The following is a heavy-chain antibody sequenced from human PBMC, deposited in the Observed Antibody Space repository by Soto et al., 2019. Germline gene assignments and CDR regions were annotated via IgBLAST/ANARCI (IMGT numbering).Heavy chain of an antibody. V-gene: IGHV4-34*01. D-gene: IGHD2-2*03. J-gene: IGHJ5*02. CDR2: INHSGST. CDR3: ARGLDIVVVPAARGNWFDP. CDR1: GGSFSGYY. Sequence: SETLSLTCAVYGGSFSGYYWSWIRQPPGKGLEWIGEINHSGSTNYNPSLKSRVTISVDTSKNQFSLKLSSVTAADTAVYYCARGLDIVVVPAARGNWFDPWGQGTLVTVSS.